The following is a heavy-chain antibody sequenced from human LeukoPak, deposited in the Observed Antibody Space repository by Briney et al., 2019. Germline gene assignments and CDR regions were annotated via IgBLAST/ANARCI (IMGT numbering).Heavy chain of an antibody. Sequence: PSETLSLTCAVSGGSISSSNWWSWVRQPPGKGLEWIGEIYHSGSTNYNPSLKSRVTISVDKSKNQFSLKLSSVTAADTAVYYCARVGQQLVQGAFDIWGQGTMVTVSS. CDR2: IYHSGST. D-gene: IGHD6-13*01. V-gene: IGHV4-4*02. J-gene: IGHJ3*02. CDR3: ARVGQQLVQGAFDI. CDR1: GGSISSSNW.